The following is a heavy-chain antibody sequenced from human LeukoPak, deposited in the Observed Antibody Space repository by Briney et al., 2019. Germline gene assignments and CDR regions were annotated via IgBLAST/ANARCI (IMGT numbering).Heavy chain of an antibody. V-gene: IGHV3-66*02. D-gene: IGHD6-6*01. CDR3: ARGSSIAAPLGFDY. Sequence: GGSLRLSCAASGFTVSSNYMSWVRQAPGKGLEWVSVIYSGGSTYYADSVKGRFTISRDNSKNTLYLQMNSLRAEDTAVYYCARGSSIAAPLGFDYWGQGTLVTVSS. CDR1: GFTVSSNY. J-gene: IGHJ4*02. CDR2: IYSGGST.